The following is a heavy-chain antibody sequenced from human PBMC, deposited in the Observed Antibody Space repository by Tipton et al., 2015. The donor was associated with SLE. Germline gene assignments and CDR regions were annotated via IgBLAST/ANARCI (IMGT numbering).Heavy chain of an antibody. V-gene: IGHV3-48*03. CDR3: AARSGRGWYYFDS. CDR2: MSSSGSTI. Sequence: GSLRLSCAASGFTFSSYEMNWVRQAPGKGLEWVSYMSSSGSTIYYADSVKGRFTISRDTSKNTLYLQMNSLRDEDTAVYYCAARSGRGWYYFDSWGQGTLVSLSS. J-gene: IGHJ4*02. CDR1: GFTFSSYE. D-gene: IGHD6-19*01.